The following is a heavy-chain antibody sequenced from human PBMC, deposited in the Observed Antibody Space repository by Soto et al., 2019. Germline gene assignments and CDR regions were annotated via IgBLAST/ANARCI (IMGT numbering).Heavy chain of an antibody. J-gene: IGHJ6*02. CDR2: ISGSGGST. CDR1: GFTFSSYA. V-gene: IGHV3-23*01. D-gene: IGHD2-2*01. CDR3: AKELGYCSSTSCSFYYYYGMDV. Sequence: GGSLRLSCAASGFTFSSYAMSWVRQAPGKGLEWVSAISGSGGSTYYADSVKGRFTISRDNSKNTLYLQMNSLRAEDTAVYYCAKELGYCSSTSCSFYYYYGMDVWGQGTTVTVSS.